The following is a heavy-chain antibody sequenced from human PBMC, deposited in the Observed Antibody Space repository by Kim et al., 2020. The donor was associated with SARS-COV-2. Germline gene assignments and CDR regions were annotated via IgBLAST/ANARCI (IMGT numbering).Heavy chain of an antibody. CDR3: ARDDSSSWSSDI. V-gene: IGHV3-66*01. Sequence: YYADSVKGRFTISRDNSKNTLYLQMNSLRAEDTAVYYCARDDSSSWSSDIWGQGTMVTVSS. D-gene: IGHD6-13*01. J-gene: IGHJ3*02.